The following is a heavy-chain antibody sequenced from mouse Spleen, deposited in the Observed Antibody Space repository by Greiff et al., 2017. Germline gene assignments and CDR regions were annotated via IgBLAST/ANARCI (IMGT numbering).Heavy chain of an antibody. V-gene: IGHV1-50*01. CDR2: IDPSDSYT. Sequence: QVQLKQPGAELVKPGASVKLSCKASGYTFTSYWMQWVKQRPGQGLEWIGEIDPSDSYTNYNQKFKGKATLTVDTSSSTAYMQLSSLTSEDSAVYYCANYYGSSYSYAMDYWGQGTSVTVSS. J-gene: IGHJ4*01. CDR1: GYTFTSYW. D-gene: IGHD1-1*01. CDR3: ANYYGSSYSYAMDY.